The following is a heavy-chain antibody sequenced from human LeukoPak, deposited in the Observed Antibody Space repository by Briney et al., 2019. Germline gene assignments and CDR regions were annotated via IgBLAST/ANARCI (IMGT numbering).Heavy chain of an antibody. Sequence: SVKVSCKASVGTFSSYAISWVRQAPGQGLEWMGGIIPIFGTAKYAQKFQGRVTIAADESTSTAYMELSSMRSEDTAVYYCARGARSGSYYYYGMDVWGQGTTVTVSS. CDR3: ARGARSGSYYYYGMDV. CDR1: VGTFSSYA. D-gene: IGHD1-26*01. V-gene: IGHV1-69*01. J-gene: IGHJ6*02. CDR2: IIPIFGTA.